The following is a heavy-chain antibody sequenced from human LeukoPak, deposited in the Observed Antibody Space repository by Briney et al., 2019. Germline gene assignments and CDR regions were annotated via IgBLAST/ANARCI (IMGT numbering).Heavy chain of an antibody. Sequence: GGAPRLSCAASGVTFRAFWMRWVRQAPRERLEWVANIKPDGSETHYVDSVKGRFTISTDNAKNSLSLQMNSLRAEETGVIHCGFSPYYYGWGWGQGTLVTVSS. V-gene: IGHV3-7*02. CDR1: GVTFRAFW. J-gene: IGHJ4*02. CDR2: IKPDGSET. D-gene: IGHD3-10*01. CDR3: GFSPYYYGWG.